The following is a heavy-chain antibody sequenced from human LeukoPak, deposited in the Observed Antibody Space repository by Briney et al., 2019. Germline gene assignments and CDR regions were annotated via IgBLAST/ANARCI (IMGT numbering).Heavy chain of an antibody. J-gene: IGHJ6*03. CDR1: GSIFNRRG. CDR2: ISPRSETI. Sequence: PGGSLRLSCATSGSIFNRRGMNWVRHPPGKGLEWVSYISPRSETIFYAESVQGRFAVSRDDAKGSLYLQMHTLRVEDTAVYYCARIDGPTVFTYYMDLWGKGTTVTVAS. V-gene: IGHV3-48*04. CDR3: ARIDGPTVFTYYMDL. D-gene: IGHD3-16*01.